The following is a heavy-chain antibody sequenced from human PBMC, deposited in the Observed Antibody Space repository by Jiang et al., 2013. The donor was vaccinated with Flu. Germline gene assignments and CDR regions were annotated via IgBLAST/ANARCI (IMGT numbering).Heavy chain of an antibody. D-gene: IGHD3-22*01. CDR3: LPDQRWIVLFIKS. J-gene: IGHJ4*02. V-gene: IGHV3-23*01. CDR1: GFTFSSYA. Sequence: QLLESGGGLVQPGGSLRLSCAASGFTFSSYAMNWVRQAPGKGLEWVSGISNSGGSTYYADSVKGRFTVSRDNSKNTLYLEMHSLRAEDTAVYYCLPDQRWIVLFIKSWGQGTLVTVSS. CDR2: ISNSGGST.